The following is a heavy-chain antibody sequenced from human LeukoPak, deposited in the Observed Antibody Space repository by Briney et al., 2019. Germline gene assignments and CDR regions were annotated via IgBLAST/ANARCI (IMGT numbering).Heavy chain of an antibody. V-gene: IGHV4-39*01. J-gene: IGHJ4*02. CDR3: AIGFVVVTETATAL. D-gene: IGHD2-21*02. CDR1: GDSISSSSYY. CDR2: IYYSGST. Sequence: SETLSLTCTVSGDSISSSSYYWGWIRQPPGKGLEWIGSIYYSGSTYYNPSLKSRATISVDTSKNQFSLKLSSVTAADTAVYYCAIGFVVVTETATALWGRGTLVTVSS.